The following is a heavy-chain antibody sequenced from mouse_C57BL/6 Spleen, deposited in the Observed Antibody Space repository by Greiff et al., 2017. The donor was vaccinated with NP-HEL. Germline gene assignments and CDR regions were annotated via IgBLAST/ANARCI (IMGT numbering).Heavy chain of an antibody. CDR3: ARIKKLVATYFDY. J-gene: IGHJ2*01. Sequence: QVQLQQPGAELVKAGASVKMSCKASGYTFTSYWMHWVKQRLGQGLEWFAETNPTNGRTFYNEKFKSKATLTVDKSSSTAYMLLSSPTFEDSAVYYCARIKKLVATYFDYWVQGTTLTVSS. V-gene: IGHV1S81*02. CDR2: TNPTNGRT. D-gene: IGHD1-1*01. CDR1: GYTFTSYW.